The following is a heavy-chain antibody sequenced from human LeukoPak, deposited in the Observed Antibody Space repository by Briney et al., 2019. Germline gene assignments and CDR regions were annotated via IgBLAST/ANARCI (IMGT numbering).Heavy chain of an antibody. J-gene: IGHJ6*02. CDR3: VKATYYYGSGSYEIYYYGMDV. D-gene: IGHD3-10*01. CDR2: ISSNGGST. Sequence: GGSLRLSCSASGFTFSSYAMHWVRQAPGKGLEYVSAISSNGGSTYYADSVEGRFTISRDNSKNTLYLQMSSLRAEDTAVYYCVKATYYYGSGSYEIYYYGMDVWGQGTTVTVSS. V-gene: IGHV3-64D*06. CDR1: GFTFSSYA.